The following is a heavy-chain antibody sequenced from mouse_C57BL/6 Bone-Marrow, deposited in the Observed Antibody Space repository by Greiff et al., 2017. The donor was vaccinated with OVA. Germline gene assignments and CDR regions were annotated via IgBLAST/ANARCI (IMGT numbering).Heavy chain of an antibody. Sequence: ESGPGLVKPSQSLSLTCSVTGYSITSGYYWNWIRQFPGNKLEWMGYISYDGSNNYNPSLKNRISITRDTSKNQFFLKLNSVTTEDTATYYCVKVGDGYYGSDFDYWGQGTTLTVSS. V-gene: IGHV3-6*01. J-gene: IGHJ2*01. CDR3: VKVGDGYYGSDFDY. CDR2: ISYDGSN. D-gene: IGHD2-3*01. CDR1: GYSITSGYY.